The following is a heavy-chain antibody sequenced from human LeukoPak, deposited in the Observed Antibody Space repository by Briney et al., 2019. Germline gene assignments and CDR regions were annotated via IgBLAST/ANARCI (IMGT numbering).Heavy chain of an antibody. J-gene: IGHJ3*02. D-gene: IGHD3-9*01. CDR1: GGSISSGGYY. V-gene: IGHV4-31*03. Sequence: SETLSLTCTVSGGSISSGGYYWSWSRQHPGKGVEWIGYIYYSGSTYYNPSLKSRVTISVDTSKNQFSLKLSSVTAADTAVYYCARSPRYYDILTGYRGGAFDIWGQGTMVAVSS. CDR2: IYYSGST. CDR3: ARSPRYYDILTGYRGGAFDI.